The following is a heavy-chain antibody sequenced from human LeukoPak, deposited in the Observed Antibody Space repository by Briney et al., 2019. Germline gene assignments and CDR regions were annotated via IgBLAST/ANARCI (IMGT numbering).Heavy chain of an antibody. CDR1: GGSISSSSYY. Sequence: KPSETLSLTCTVSGGSISSSSYYWGWIRQPPGKGLEWIGSIYYSGSTYYNPSLKSRVTISVDTSKNQFSLKLSSVTAADTAVYYCARDSDYYGSGSPFDHWGQGSLVTVSP. D-gene: IGHD3-10*01. J-gene: IGHJ4*02. V-gene: IGHV4-39*07. CDR3: ARDSDYYGSGSPFDH. CDR2: IYYSGST.